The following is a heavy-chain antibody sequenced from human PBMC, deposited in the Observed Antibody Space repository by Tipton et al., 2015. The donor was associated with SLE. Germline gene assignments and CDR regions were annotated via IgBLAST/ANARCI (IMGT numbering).Heavy chain of an antibody. CDR2: IYYSGST. CDR1: GGSISSYY. Sequence: TLSLTCTVSGGSISSYYWSWIRQPPGKGLEWIWYIYYSGSTNYNPSLKSRVTISVDTSKNQFSLKLSSVTAADTAVYYCARQSYPGLVVYAHNWFDPWGQGTLVTLSS. J-gene: IGHJ5*02. CDR3: ARQSYPGLVVYAHNWFDP. V-gene: IGHV4-59*08. D-gene: IGHD2-8*02.